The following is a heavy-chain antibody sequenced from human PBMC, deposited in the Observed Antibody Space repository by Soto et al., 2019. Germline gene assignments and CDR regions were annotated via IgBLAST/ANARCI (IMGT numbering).Heavy chain of an antibody. CDR1: GGSGSNSNYY. CDR2: VYYRGRS. J-gene: IGHJ4*02. D-gene: IGHD2-8*01. CDR3: VSQRTSVLTQAYFDY. V-gene: IGHV4-39*01. Sequence: SETLSLTCTVSGGSGSNSNYYWGWIRQSPGKGLEWIGSVYYRGRSYSKSSVKSRVTISVDTSKNQFSLNLNSVTASDTAVYFCVSQRTSVLTQAYFDYWGPGALVTVSS.